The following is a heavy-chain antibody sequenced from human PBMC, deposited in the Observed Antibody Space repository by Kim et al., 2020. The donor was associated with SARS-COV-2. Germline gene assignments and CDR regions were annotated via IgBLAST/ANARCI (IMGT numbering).Heavy chain of an antibody. CDR2: IRSKANSYAT. J-gene: IGHJ3*02. D-gene: IGHD6-13*01. Sequence: GGSLRLSCAASGFTFSDSAMYWVRQASGKGLEWVGRIRSKANSYATAYDVSVKGRFIISRDDSKNTAYLQMNSLKTEDTAIYYCTRVPPYSNSWWDDFDMWGEGRMVTVSS. CDR3: TRVPPYSNSWWDDFDM. V-gene: IGHV3-73*01. CDR1: GFTFSDSA.